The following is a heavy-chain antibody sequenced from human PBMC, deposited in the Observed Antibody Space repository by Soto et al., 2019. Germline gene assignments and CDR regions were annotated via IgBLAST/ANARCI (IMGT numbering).Heavy chain of an antibody. D-gene: IGHD1-26*01. V-gene: IGHV1-2*02. CDR2: INPNSGGI. J-gene: IGHJ4*02. Sequence: ASVKVSCKASGYIFSGYYLHWVQQAPGQGLEWMGWINPNSGGINYAQKFQGRFTMTRDTSISTAYMELSRLRSDDTAVYYCARGSRVGAIPVPLDYWGQGTLVTVSS. CDR1: GYIFSGYY. CDR3: ARGSRVGAIPVPLDY.